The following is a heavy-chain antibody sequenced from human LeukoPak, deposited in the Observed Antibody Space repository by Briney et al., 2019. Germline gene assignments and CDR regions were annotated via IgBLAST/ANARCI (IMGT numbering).Heavy chain of an antibody. CDR1: GASISSYY. J-gene: IGHJ4*02. Sequence: PSETLSLTRTVSGASISSYYWSWIRQPAGKGLEWIGRIYTSGSTNYNPSLKSRVTMSVDTSKNQFSLKLSSVTAADTAVYYCARGLRYSSSWYHGYYFDYWGQGTLVTVSS. CDR2: IYTSGST. D-gene: IGHD6-13*01. V-gene: IGHV4-4*07. CDR3: ARGLRYSSSWYHGYYFDY.